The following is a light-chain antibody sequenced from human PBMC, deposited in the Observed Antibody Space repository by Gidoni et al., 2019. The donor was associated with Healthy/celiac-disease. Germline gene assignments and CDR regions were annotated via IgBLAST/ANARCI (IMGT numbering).Light chain of an antibody. J-gene: IGKJ4*01. CDR1: PSVSSN. V-gene: IGKV3-15*01. Sequence: EIVMTQSPATLSVSPGERAPLSCRASPSVSSNLAWYQQKPGQAPRLLIYGASTRATGIPARFSGSGSGTEFTLTISSLQSEDFAVFYCQQYNNWPRLTFGGGTKVEIK. CDR2: GAS. CDR3: QQYNNWPRLT.